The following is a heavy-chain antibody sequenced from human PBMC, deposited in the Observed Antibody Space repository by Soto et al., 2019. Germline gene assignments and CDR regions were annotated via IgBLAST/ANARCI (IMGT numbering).Heavy chain of an antibody. CDR2: IYYSGST. CDR3: ARSRIEAAGTVYH. D-gene: IGHD6-13*01. Sequence: QVQLQESGPGLVKPSETLSLTCTVSGGSISSYYWSWIRQPPGKGLVWIGYIYYSGSTNYNPSLKRRVTISVDPSKNQFALKLSSVPAAGTAVYYCARSRIEAAGTVYHWGQGTLVTVSS. CDR1: GGSISSYY. V-gene: IGHV4-59*08. J-gene: IGHJ5*02.